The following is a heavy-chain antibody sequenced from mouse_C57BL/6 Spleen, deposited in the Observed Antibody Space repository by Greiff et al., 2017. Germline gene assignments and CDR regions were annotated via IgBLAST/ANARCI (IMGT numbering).Heavy chain of an antibody. J-gene: IGHJ1*03. CDR2: IRNKANNHAT. V-gene: IGHV6-6*01. CDR3: TRTPVVEGDWYFDV. CDR1: GFTFSDAW. D-gene: IGHD1-1*01. Sequence: EVMLVESGGGLVQPGGSMKLSCAASGFTFSDAWMDWVRQSPEKGLEWVAEIRNKANNHATYYAESVKGRFTISRDDSKSSVYLQMNSLRAEDTGIYYCTRTPVVEGDWYFDVWGTGTTVTVSS.